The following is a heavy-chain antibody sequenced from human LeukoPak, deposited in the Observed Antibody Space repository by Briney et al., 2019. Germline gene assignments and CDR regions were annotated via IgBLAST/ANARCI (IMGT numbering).Heavy chain of an antibody. V-gene: IGHV3-33*01. J-gene: IGHJ4*02. CDR1: GFTFSSYG. CDR3: ARTARSYSYDFWSGYSAD. Sequence: GGSLRLSCAASGFTFSSYGMHWVRQAPGKGLEWVAVIWYDGSNKYYADSVKGRFTISRDNSKNTLYLQMNSLRAEDTAVYYCARTARSYSYDFWSGYSADWGQGTLVTVSS. CDR2: IWYDGSNK. D-gene: IGHD3-3*01.